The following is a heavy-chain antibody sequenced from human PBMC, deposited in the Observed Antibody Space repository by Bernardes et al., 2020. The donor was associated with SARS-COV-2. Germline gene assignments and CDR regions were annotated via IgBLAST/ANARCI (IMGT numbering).Heavy chain of an antibody. CDR1: GFTFRSYA. CDR3: AKGGWYSSSCWFDP. CDR2: ISGSGNRT. J-gene: IGHJ5*02. Sequence: GGSLRLSCAASGFTFRSYAMSWVRQAPGKGLEWVSLISGSGNRTYYADSVKGRFTISRDNSKNTLYLQMNSLRAEDTAVYYCAKGGWYSSSCWFDPWGQGTLVTVSS. V-gene: IGHV3-23*01. D-gene: IGHD6-13*01.